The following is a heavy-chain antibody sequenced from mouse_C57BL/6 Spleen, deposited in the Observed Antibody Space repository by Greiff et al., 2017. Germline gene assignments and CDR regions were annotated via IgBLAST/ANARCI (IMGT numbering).Heavy chain of an antibody. CDR2: IYPGSGNT. D-gene: IGHD3-1*01. Sequence: QVQLQQSGAELVRPGASVKLSCKASGYTFTDYYINWVKQRPGQGLEWIARIYPGSGNTYYNEKFKGKATLTAEKSSSTAYMQLSSLTSEDSAVYFCARSGEGGFAYWGQGTLVTVSA. CDR1: GYTFTDYY. CDR3: ARSGEGGFAY. V-gene: IGHV1-76*01. J-gene: IGHJ3*01.